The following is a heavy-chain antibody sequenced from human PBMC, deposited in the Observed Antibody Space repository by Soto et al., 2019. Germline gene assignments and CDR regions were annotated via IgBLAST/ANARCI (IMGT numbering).Heavy chain of an antibody. V-gene: IGHV4-31*03. CDR1: GGSISSGGYY. CDR3: ARGIMIRNYYYGMDV. CDR2: IYYSGST. J-gene: IGHJ6*02. D-gene: IGHD3-16*01. Sequence: SETLSLTCTVSGGSISSGGYYWSWIRQHPGKGLEWIGYIYYSGSTYYNPSLKSRVTISVDTSKNQFSLKLSSVTAADTAVYYCARGIMIRNYYYGMDVWGQGTTVTVSS.